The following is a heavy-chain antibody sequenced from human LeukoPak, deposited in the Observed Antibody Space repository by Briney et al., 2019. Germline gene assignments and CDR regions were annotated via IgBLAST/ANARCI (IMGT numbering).Heavy chain of an antibody. CDR3: AREPIVGATRYWFDP. V-gene: IGHV1-8*01. D-gene: IGHD1-26*01. J-gene: IGHJ5*02. CDR2: MNPNSGNT. Sequence: GASVKVSCKASGYTFTSYDINWVRQATGQGLEWMGWMNPNSGNTAYAQKFQGRVTMTRNTSISTAYMELSNLRSEDTGVYYCAREPIVGATRYWFDPWGQGTLVTVSS. CDR1: GYTFTSYD.